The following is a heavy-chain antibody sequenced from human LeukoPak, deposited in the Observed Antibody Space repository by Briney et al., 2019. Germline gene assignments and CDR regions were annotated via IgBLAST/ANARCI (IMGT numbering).Heavy chain of an antibody. Sequence: PGGSLRLSCAASGFTLSSYAMSWVRQAPGKGLEWVSAVSGSGGSTYYADSVKGRFTISRDNSKNTLYLQMNSLRAEDTAVYYCAKELDSSDLYYFDYWGQGTLVTVSS. CDR2: VSGSGGST. CDR1: GFTLSSYA. CDR3: AKELDSSDLYYFDY. J-gene: IGHJ4*02. V-gene: IGHV3-23*01. D-gene: IGHD6-19*01.